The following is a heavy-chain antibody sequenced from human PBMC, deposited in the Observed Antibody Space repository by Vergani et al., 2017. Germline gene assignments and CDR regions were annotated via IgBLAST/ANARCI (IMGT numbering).Heavy chain of an antibody. CDR3: ARVSPLMGPSVNWFDP. CDR2: INPNSGGT. V-gene: IGHV1-2*02. D-gene: IGHD2-8*01. CDR1: GYTFTGYY. J-gene: IGHJ5*02. Sequence: QVQLVQSGAEVKKPGASVKVSCKASGYTFTGYYMHWVRQAPGQGLEWMGWINPNSGGTNYAQKFQGRVTMTRDTSISPAYMELSRLRSDDTAVYYCARVSPLMGPSVNWFDPWGQGTLVTVSS.